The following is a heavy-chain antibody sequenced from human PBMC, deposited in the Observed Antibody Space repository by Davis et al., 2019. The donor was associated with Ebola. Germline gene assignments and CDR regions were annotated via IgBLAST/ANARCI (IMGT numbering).Heavy chain of an antibody. J-gene: IGHJ4*02. CDR2: INPSGGST. CDR1: GYTFTSYG. D-gene: IGHD2-2*01. V-gene: IGHV1-46*01. Sequence: ASVKVSCKASGYTFTSYGISWVRQAPGQGLAWMGRINPSGGSTSYAQKFQGRVTMTRDTSTSTVYMELSSLRSEDTAVYYCARAEYCSSTSCPGGFDYWGQGTLVTVSS. CDR3: ARAEYCSSTSCPGGFDY.